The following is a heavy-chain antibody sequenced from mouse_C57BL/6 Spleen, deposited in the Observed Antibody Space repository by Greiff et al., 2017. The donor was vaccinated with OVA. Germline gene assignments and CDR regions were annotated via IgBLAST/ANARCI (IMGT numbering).Heavy chain of an antibody. J-gene: IGHJ2*01. CDR2: IHPNSGST. CDR3: ERHDYDLFDY. Sequence: QVQLQQPGAELVKPGASVKLSCKASGYTFTSYWMHWVKQRPGQGLEWIGMIHPNSGSTNYNEKFKSKATLTVDKSSSTAYMQLSSLTSEDSAVYYCERHDYDLFDYWGQGTTLTVSS. D-gene: IGHD2-4*01. V-gene: IGHV1-64*01. CDR1: GYTFTSYW.